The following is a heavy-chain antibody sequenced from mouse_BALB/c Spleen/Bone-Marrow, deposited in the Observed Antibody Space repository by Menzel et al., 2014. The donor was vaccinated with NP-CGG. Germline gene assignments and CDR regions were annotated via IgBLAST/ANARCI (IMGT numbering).Heavy chain of an antibody. CDR1: GYSFTGYY. J-gene: IGHJ1*01. CDR3: ESRGEYFDV. V-gene: IGHV1-31*01. Sequence: VQLKQSGPELVKPGASVKISCKASGYSFTGYYMHWVKQSHGNSLDWIGYIYPYNGVSSYNQKFKGKATLTVDKSSSTAYMELRSPTSDDSAVYYCESRGEYFDVWGAGTTVTVSS. CDR2: IYPYNGVS.